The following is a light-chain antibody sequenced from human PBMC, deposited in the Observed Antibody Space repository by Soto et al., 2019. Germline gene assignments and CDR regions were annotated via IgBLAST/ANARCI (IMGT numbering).Light chain of an antibody. CDR3: QQYNTYWT. CDR1: QTISSSW. J-gene: IGKJ1*01. CDR2: KAS. V-gene: IGKV1-5*03. Sequence: DIQMTQSPSTLFATVGARVTIASRASQTISSSWSAWYQQKPGKAPQVRIYKASTLESGVPSRFSGSGSGTEFTLTISSLQPDDDATYYCQQYNTYWTFGQGTKVDI.